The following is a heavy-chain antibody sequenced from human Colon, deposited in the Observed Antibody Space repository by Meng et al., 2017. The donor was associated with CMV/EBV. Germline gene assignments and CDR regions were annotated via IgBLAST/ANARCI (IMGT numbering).Heavy chain of an antibody. Sequence: CKASGSTFSRYNINWVRQAPGQWLEWMRYINPKTGDPTYVQGFRGRFVFSLDTSVSTAYLQISSLEAEDTAVYYCATGSVAADGKGYWGQGTLVTVSS. D-gene: IGHD6-13*01. CDR2: INPKTGDP. J-gene: IGHJ4*02. CDR3: ATGSVAADGKGY. CDR1: GSTFSRYN. V-gene: IGHV7-4-1*02.